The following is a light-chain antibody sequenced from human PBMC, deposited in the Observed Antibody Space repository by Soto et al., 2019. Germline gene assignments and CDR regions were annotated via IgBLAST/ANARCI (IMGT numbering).Light chain of an antibody. CDR2: EVS. Sequence: QSALTQPASVSGSPGQSITISCTGTSSDVGNYKYVSWYQQHPGKAPKLMIYEVSNRPSGVSNRFSGSKSGNVASLTISGLQSDDEAHYYCSSYAAYSTLWVFGGGTKLTVL. CDR1: SSDVGNYKY. V-gene: IGLV2-14*01. J-gene: IGLJ3*02. CDR3: SSYAAYSTLWV.